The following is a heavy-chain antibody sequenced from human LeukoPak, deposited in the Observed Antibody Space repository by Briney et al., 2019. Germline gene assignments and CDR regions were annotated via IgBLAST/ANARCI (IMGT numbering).Heavy chain of an antibody. V-gene: IGHV3-30*03. CDR3: ARDPTKKIAAAGSFDY. D-gene: IGHD6-13*01. J-gene: IGHJ4*02. CDR2: ISYDGSNK. CDR1: GFTFSSYG. Sequence: HPGGSLRLSCAASGFTFSSYGMHWVRQAPGKGLEWVAVISYDGSNKYYADSVKGRFTISRDNSKNTLYLQMNSLRAEDTAVYYCARDPTKKIAAAGSFDYWGQGTLVTVSS.